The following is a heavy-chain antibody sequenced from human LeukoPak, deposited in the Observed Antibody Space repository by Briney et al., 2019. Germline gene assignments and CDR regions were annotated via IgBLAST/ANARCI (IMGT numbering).Heavy chain of an antibody. CDR1: GDSISSINYY. CDR3: ARSPDVVLWFGELLAFHFDF. D-gene: IGHD3-10*01. J-gene: IGHJ4*02. Sequence: PSETLSLTCTVSGDSISSINYYWGWVRQPPGKGLEWIWNIYYTGGSTNYNPSLKSRVTISVDTSKNQFSLQLRSVTAADTAVYYCARSPDVVLWFGELLAFHFDFWGQGHLVSVSS. CDR2: IYYTGGST. V-gene: IGHV4-39*01.